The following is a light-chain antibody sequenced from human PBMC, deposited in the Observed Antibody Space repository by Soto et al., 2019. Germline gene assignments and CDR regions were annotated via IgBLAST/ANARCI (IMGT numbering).Light chain of an antibody. CDR3: QQYGWSPYT. CDR1: QSVSSNY. Sequence: EIVLTQSPGTLSLSPGERATLSCRASQSVSSNYLAWYQQKAGQAPRLLIYGASSRDTGIPDRFSGSGSGTDFTLTISRLEPEDFAVYYCQQYGWSPYTFGQGTKLEIK. CDR2: GAS. V-gene: IGKV3-20*01. J-gene: IGKJ2*01.